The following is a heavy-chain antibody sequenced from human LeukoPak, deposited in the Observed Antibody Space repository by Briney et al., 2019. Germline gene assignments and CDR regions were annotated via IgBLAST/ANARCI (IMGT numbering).Heavy chain of an antibody. Sequence: SDTLSLICTLSGGSISSSRYYWGRIRQPPGKGLQRFWRIYYSGSTYSNPSLNIRVTISVGTSKNQFSLKLSAVTAADTAVYYCARSDYDFWSGYFLKFDYWGQGTLVTVSS. J-gene: IGHJ4*02. CDR3: ARSDYDFWSGYFLKFDY. D-gene: IGHD3-3*01. CDR2: IYYSGST. V-gene: IGHV4-39*07. CDR1: GGSISSSRYY.